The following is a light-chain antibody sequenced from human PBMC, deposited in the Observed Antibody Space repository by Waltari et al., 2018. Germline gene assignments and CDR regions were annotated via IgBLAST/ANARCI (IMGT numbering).Light chain of an antibody. Sequence: EIVLTQSPATLSLSPGERATLSCRASQSVRSSLAWYQQKPGQSPRLLIYDASNRATGIPARLSGSGSGTDFTLTISSLEPEDFAVYYCQHRGHWPPDATFGPGTKVDIK. J-gene: IGKJ3*01. CDR1: QSVRSS. CDR2: DAS. CDR3: QHRGHWPPDAT. V-gene: IGKV3-11*01.